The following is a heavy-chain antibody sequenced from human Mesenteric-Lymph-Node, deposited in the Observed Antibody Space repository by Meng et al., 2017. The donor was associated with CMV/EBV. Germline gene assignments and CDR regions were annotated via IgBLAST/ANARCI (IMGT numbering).Heavy chain of an antibody. CDR2: ISRSSTHI. V-gene: IGHV3-21*01. CDR3: ARVQQVRLLEWSLRGGLDV. CDR1: GFTFSAYN. J-gene: IGHJ6*02. Sequence: GGSLRLSCAASGFTFSAYNMHWVRQAPGQGLEWVSSISRSSTHIYYADSVKGRFSISRDNAMDSFYLQMNSLRAEDTAVYYCARVQQVRLLEWSLRGGLDVWGQGTTVTVSS. D-gene: IGHD3-3*01.